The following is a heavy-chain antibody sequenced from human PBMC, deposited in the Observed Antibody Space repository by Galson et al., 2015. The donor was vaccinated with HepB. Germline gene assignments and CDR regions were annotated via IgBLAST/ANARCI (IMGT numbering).Heavy chain of an antibody. D-gene: IGHD6-19*01. CDR2: INPNSGGT. J-gene: IGHJ5*02. CDR3: ARDTGSSGPGGFDP. CDR1: GYTFTGYY. Sequence: SVKVSCKASGYTFTGYYMHRVRQAPGQGLEWMGWINPNSGGTNYAQKFQGWVTMTRDTSISTAYMELSRLRSDDTAVYYCARDTGSSGPGGFDPWGQGTLVTVSS. V-gene: IGHV1-2*04.